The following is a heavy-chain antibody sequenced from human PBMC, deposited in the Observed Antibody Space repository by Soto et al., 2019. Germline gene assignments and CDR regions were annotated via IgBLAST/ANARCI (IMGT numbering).Heavy chain of an antibody. Sequence: EVQLLGSGGGLVQPGGSLRLSCEASGFTISTYGMIWVRQAPGKGLEWVSGISGGGGRTYYTDSVKGRFTISRDNSKNTLYLQMNSLRAEDTAVYYCAKVERYRSTLALLWGQGTLVTVSS. CDR1: GFTISTYG. D-gene: IGHD6-13*01. V-gene: IGHV3-23*01. J-gene: IGHJ4*02. CDR3: AKVERYRSTLALL. CDR2: ISGGGGRT.